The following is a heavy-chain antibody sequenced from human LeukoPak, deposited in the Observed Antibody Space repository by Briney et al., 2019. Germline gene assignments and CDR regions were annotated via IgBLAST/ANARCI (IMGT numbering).Heavy chain of an antibody. V-gene: IGHV3-30*18. CDR3: AKEEKWLADSYGLDV. D-gene: IGHD6-19*01. CDR2: ISYDGSNK. J-gene: IGHJ6*02. CDR1: GFTFSGYG. Sequence: GGSLRLSCAASGFTFSGYGMRWVRQAPGKGLEWVAVISYDGSNKDYGDSVKGRFTISRDNSKNTLDLQMNSLRTEDTAVYYCAKEEKWLADSYGLDVWGQGTTVTVSS.